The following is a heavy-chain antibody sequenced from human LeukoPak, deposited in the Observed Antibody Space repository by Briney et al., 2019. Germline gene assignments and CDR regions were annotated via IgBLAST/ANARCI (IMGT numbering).Heavy chain of an antibody. V-gene: IGHV3-23*01. J-gene: IGHJ3*02. Sequence: GGSLRLSCAASGFTFSSYAMSWVRQAPGGGLEWVSAISGSGGSTYYADSVKGRFTISRDNSKNTLYLQMNSLRAEDTAVYYCAVDSSGYYYSLRFAFDIWGQGTMVTVSS. D-gene: IGHD3-22*01. CDR3: AVDSSGYYYSLRFAFDI. CDR2: ISGSGGST. CDR1: GFTFSSYA.